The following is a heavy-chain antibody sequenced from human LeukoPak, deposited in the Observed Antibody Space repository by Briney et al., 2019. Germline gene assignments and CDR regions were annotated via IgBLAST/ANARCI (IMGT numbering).Heavy chain of an antibody. Sequence: SETLSLTCTVSGGSISSGGYYWSWIRQPPGKGLEWIGYIYHSGSTYYNPSLKSRVTISVDRSKNQFSLKLSSVTAADTAVYYCARGYYYGSGSYYNDWGQGTLVTVSS. CDR3: ARGYYYGSGSYYND. J-gene: IGHJ4*02. V-gene: IGHV4-30-2*01. CDR1: GGSISSGGYY. CDR2: IYHSGST. D-gene: IGHD3-10*01.